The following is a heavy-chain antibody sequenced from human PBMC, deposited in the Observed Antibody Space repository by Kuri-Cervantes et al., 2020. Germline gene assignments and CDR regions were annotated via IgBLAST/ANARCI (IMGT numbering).Heavy chain of an antibody. CDR2: INPNSGGT. V-gene: IGHV1-2*02. Sequence: ASVKVSCKASGYTFTGYYMHWVRQAPGQGLEWMGWINPNSGGTNYAQKFQGRVTMTRDTSISTAYMELSRLRSDDTAVYYCARVHYYGSGSHFFDYWGQGTLVTVSS. CDR1: GYTFTGYY. D-gene: IGHD3-10*01. J-gene: IGHJ4*02. CDR3: ARVHYYGSGSHFFDY.